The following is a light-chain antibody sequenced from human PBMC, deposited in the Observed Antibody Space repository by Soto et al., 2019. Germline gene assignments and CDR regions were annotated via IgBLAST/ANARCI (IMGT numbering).Light chain of an antibody. Sequence: DIPMTQSPSSLSASVGDRLTITCRASRSIGNYLNWYQQTPGKAPKLLIYIASSLQSGVPSRFSGSGSGTDFTFTISSLQPEDFATYYCQQSYSIPHTFGQGTKLEIK. CDR1: RSIGNY. J-gene: IGKJ2*01. V-gene: IGKV1-39*01. CDR2: IAS. CDR3: QQSYSIPHT.